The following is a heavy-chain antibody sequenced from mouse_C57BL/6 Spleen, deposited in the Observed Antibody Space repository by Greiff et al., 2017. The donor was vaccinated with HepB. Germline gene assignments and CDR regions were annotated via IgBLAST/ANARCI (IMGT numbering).Heavy chain of an antibody. CDR1: GFTFTDYY. CDR2: IRNKANGYTT. J-gene: IGHJ3*01. V-gene: IGHV7-3*01. Sequence: DVMLVESGGGLVQPGGSLSLSCAASGFTFTDYYMSWVRQPPGKALEWLGFIRNKANGYTTEYSASVKGRFTISRDNSQSILYLQMNALRAEDSATYYCARGPPRGFAYWGQGTLVTVSA. CDR3: ARGPPRGFAY.